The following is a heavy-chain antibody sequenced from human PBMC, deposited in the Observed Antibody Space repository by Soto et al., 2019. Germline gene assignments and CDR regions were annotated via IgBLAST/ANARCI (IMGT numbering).Heavy chain of an antibody. CDR1: GDSFNDYY. J-gene: IGHJ6*03. V-gene: IGHV1-2*02. Sequence: EASVKVSCKTSGDSFNDYYIHWVRQAPGQGLEWMGWINPNGGVTKYAQKFQGRVTVTRDTSIRTVYMELSSLRSDDTAVYYCARESVGATATLDYYYFYMDVWGKGTTVTVSS. CDR3: ARESVGATATLDYYYFYMDV. D-gene: IGHD1-26*01. CDR2: INPNGGVT.